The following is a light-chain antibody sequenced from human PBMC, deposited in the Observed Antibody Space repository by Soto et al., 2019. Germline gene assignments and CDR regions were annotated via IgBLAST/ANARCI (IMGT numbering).Light chain of an antibody. CDR3: QQKNNYLS. CDR2: KAS. J-gene: IGKJ1*01. V-gene: IGKV1-5*03. Sequence: DIQMTQSPSTLSASVGDRVTITCRASQSISYWLAWYQQKPGKAPNLLIYKASSLESGVPSRFSGSGSGTEFPLTISSLQTDDFATYYCQQKNNYLSFGQGTKVEIK. CDR1: QSISYW.